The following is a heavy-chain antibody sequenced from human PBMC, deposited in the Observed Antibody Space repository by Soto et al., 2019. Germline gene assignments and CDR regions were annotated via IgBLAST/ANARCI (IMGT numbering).Heavy chain of an antibody. Sequence: GGSLRLSCAASGVTFSSYAMSWVRQAPGKGLEWISAVSGSGGSTYYADSVKGRFTISRDNSKDTLYLQMNNLRAEDTAVYYCAKPPDYNWNDYWGQGTLVTVSS. V-gene: IGHV3-23*01. D-gene: IGHD1-20*01. CDR2: VSGSGGST. CDR3: AKPPDYNWNDY. CDR1: GVTFSSYA. J-gene: IGHJ4*02.